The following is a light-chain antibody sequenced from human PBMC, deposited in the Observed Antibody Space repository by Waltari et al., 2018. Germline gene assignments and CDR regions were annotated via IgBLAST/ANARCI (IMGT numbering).Light chain of an antibody. Sequence: QSVLTQPPSVSGAPGQRVTIHCTGSSSNIGAGYDVHWYQQLPGTAPKLLIYGNSPGPSRVPDLFSGSTSGTSASLAITGRRSEEDADYYCQSLDGGEGAVEFGGGSKQTVL. V-gene: IGLV1-40*01. J-gene: IGLJ2*01. CDR2: GNS. CDR3: QSLDGGEGAVE. CDR1: SSNIGAGYD.